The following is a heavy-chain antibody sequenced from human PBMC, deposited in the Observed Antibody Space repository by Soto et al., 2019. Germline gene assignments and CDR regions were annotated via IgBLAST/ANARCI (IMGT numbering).Heavy chain of an antibody. Sequence: PSETLSLTCTVSGGSIRSYYWSWIRQPPGKGLEWSGYIYYSGSTNYSPALKSRVTISVDTSKNQFSLKLSSVTAADTAVYYCARCEDDDSSGDPANWGQGTLVTVSS. V-gene: IGHV4-59*01. J-gene: IGHJ4*02. D-gene: IGHD3-22*01. CDR1: GGSIRSYY. CDR3: ARCEDDDSSGDPAN. CDR2: IYYSGST.